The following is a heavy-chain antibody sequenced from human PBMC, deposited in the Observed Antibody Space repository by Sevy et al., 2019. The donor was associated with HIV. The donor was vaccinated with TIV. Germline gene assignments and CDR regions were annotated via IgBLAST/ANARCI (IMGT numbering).Heavy chain of an antibody. CDR2: IYFTGNA. CDR1: GGSISSYF. D-gene: IGHD1-1*01. CDR3: ARDSTTRPRVLDY. V-gene: IGHV4-59*01. J-gene: IGHJ4*02. Sequence: SETLSLTCSVSGGSISSYFWTWVRQSPGKGLEWIGNIYFTGNADYSAARWSRVPLSLNTSKSQFSLTLMSVTAADTAIYFCARDSTTRPRVLDYWGQGTLVTVSS.